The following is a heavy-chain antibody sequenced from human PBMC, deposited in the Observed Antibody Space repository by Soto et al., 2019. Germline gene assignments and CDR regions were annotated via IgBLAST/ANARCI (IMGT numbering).Heavy chain of an antibody. CDR1: GFTFSSYA. D-gene: IGHD3-10*01. CDR2: ISYDGSNK. Sequence: QVQLVGSGGGVVQPGRSLRLSCAASGFTFSSYAMHWVRQAPGKGLEWVAVISYDGSNKYYADSVKGRFTISRDNSKNTLYLHMNSLRAEDTAVYYCASLGNTYYYGSGSFRNWFDPWGQGTLVTVSS. V-gene: IGHV3-30-3*01. CDR3: ASLGNTYYYGSGSFRNWFDP. J-gene: IGHJ5*02.